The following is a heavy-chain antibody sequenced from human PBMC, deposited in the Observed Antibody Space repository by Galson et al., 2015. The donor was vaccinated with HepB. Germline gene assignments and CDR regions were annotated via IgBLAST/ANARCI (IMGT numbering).Heavy chain of an antibody. CDR1: GFTFSDYY. J-gene: IGHJ4*02. CDR3: ARDWSTATIYADY. D-gene: IGHD2/OR15-2a*01. V-gene: IGHV3-11*05. CDR2: ISSSSTYI. Sequence: LRLSCAASGFTFSDYYMSWIRQAPGKGLEWVSYISSSSTYINYADSVKGRFTISRDNAKNSLYLQMNSLRAEDTAVYYCARDWSTATIYADYWGQGTLVTVSS.